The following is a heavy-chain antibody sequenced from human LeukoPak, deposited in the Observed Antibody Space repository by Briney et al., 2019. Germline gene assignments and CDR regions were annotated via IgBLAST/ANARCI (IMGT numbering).Heavy chain of an antibody. J-gene: IGHJ4*02. D-gene: IGHD3-22*01. CDR1: GFTFSSYG. CDR3: ARVTYYYDSSGSSEYFDY. V-gene: IGHV3-33*01. Sequence: GRSLRLSCAASGFTFSSYGMHWVRQAPGKGLEWVAVIWYDGSNKYYADSVKGRFTISRDNSKNTLYLQMNSLRAEDTAVYYCARVTYYYDSSGSSEYFDYWGQGTLVTVSS. CDR2: IWYDGSNK.